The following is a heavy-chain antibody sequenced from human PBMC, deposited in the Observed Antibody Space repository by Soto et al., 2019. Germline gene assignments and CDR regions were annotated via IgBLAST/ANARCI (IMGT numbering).Heavy chain of an antibody. J-gene: IGHJ6*02. CDR2: ISWNSGSI. CDR1: GFTFDDYA. CDR3: AREGGDGYESYYYYGMDV. V-gene: IGHV3-9*01. Sequence: GGSLRLSCAASGFTFDDYAMHWVRQAPGKGLEWVSGISWNSGSIGYADSVKGRFTISRDNAKNSLYLQMNSLRAEDTALYYCAREGGDGYESYYYYGMDVWGQGTTVTVSS. D-gene: IGHD5-12*01.